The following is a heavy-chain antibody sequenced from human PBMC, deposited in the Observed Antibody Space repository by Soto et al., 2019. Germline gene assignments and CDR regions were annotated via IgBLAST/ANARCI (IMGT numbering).Heavy chain of an antibody. CDR3: ARWFGEINNLSGIYYYYGMDV. J-gene: IGHJ6*02. V-gene: IGHV1-3*01. D-gene: IGHD3-10*01. CDR1: GYTFTSYA. Sequence: ASVKVSCKASGYTFTSYAMHWVRQAPGQRLEWMGWINAGNGNTKYSQKFQGRVTITRDTSASTAYMELSSLRSEDTAVYYCARWFGEINNLSGIYYYYGMDVWGQGTTVTVSS. CDR2: INAGNGNT.